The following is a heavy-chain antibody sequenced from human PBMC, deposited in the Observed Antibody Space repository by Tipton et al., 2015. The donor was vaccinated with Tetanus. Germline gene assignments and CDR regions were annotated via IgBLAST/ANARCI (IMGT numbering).Heavy chain of an antibody. Sequence: GLVKPSQTLSLTCAVSGALLSTGGYSWGWIRQPPGKGLEWIGSVYNSGGTYYNPSLKSRVTISVDTSKNQFSLKLSSVTAADTAVYYCARIYDFWSGYYSDHWGQGTLVTVSS. D-gene: IGHD3-3*01. CDR1: GALLSTGGYS. J-gene: IGHJ4*02. V-gene: IGHV4-30-2*03. CDR3: ARIYDFWSGYYSDH. CDR2: VYNSGGT.